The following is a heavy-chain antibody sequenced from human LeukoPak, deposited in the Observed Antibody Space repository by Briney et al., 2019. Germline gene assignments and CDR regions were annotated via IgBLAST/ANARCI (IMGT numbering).Heavy chain of an antibody. CDR1: GFTFSSYT. CDR2: ISSTSSTI. Sequence: GGSLRLSCAASGFTFSSYTMNWVRQAPGKGLEWLSYISSTSSTIYYADSVKGRFTISRDNAMNSLYLQMNSLRDEDTAVYYCARSFFGVTTPMDYWGQGTLVTVSS. J-gene: IGHJ4*02. D-gene: IGHD3-3*01. V-gene: IGHV3-48*02. CDR3: ARSFFGVTTPMDY.